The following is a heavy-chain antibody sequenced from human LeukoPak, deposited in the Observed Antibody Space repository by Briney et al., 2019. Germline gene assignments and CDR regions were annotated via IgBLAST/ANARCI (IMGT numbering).Heavy chain of an antibody. D-gene: IGHD6-13*01. CDR3: ARRIAAAGIDY. CDR1: GFTFSSYS. J-gene: IGHJ4*02. CDR2: ISSSSSYI. Sequence: GGSLRLSCAASGFTFSSYSMNWVRQAPGKGLEWVSSISSSSSYIYYADSVKGRFTISRDNAKNSLYLQMNSLRAEDTAVYYCARRIAAAGIDYWAREPWSPSPQ. V-gene: IGHV3-21*01.